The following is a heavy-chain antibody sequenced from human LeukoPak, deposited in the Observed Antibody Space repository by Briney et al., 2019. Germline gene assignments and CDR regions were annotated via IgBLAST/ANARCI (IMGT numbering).Heavy chain of an antibody. Sequence: ASVTVSCKASGGTFSSYAISWVRQAPGQGLEWMGWINPNSGDTKYAQKFQGRVTMTRDTSISTAYMELTRLRSDDTAVYYCARGGLRVMVYRLYYMDVWGKGTTVTVSS. CDR3: ARGGLRVMVYRLYYMDV. CDR2: INPNSGDT. J-gene: IGHJ6*03. D-gene: IGHD2-8*01. V-gene: IGHV1-2*02. CDR1: GGTFSSYA.